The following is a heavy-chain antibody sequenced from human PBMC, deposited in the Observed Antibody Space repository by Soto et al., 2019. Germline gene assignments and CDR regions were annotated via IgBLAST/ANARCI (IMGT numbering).Heavy chain of an antibody. V-gene: IGHV1-69*13. CDR1: RGGIRSYS. J-gene: IGHJ3*02. CDR2: IIPIFGTA. D-gene: IGHD4-17*01. CDR3: ARVSRSYGGTFEI. Sequence: SVKVCWEADRGGIRSYSMSWVRQAPGQGLAWMGGIIPIFGTATYAQKFQGRVTITADESTSTAYMQLSSLRAEDTAVYYCARVSRSYGGTFEIWGQGTMVTVS.